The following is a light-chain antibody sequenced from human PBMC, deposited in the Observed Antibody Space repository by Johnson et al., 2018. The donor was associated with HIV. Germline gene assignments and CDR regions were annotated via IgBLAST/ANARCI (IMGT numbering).Light chain of an antibody. V-gene: IGLV1-51*01. Sequence: QSVLTQPPSVSAAPGQKVTISCSGSSSNIGNNYVSWYRHLPGTAPKLLISAKNKRPSGVPDRFSGSKSATSATLGITGLQTGDEADYYCGTWDSSLSVYVFGSGTKFTVL. CDR2: AKN. J-gene: IGLJ1*01. CDR3: GTWDSSLSVYV. CDR1: SSNIGNNY.